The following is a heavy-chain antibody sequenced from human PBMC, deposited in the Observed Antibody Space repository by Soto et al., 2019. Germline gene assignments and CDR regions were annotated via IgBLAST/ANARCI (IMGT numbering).Heavy chain of an antibody. CDR1: GYTFTGYY. J-gene: IGHJ4*02. CDR2: INPNRGGT. Sequence: ASVKVSCKASGYTFTGYYMHWVRQAPGQGLEWMGWINPNRGGTNYAQKFQGWVTMTGDTSISTAYMELSRLRSDDTAVYYCARGVYDYIWGSYRYTSYYFDYWGQGTLVTVSS. CDR3: ARGVYDYIWGSYRYTSYYFDY. V-gene: IGHV1-2*04. D-gene: IGHD3-16*02.